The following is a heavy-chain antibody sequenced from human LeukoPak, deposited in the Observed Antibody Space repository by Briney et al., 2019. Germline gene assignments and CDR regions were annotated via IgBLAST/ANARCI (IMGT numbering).Heavy chain of an antibody. CDR2: ISGSGGSA. CDR3: AKIDQWFGELDY. Sequence: PGGSLRLSCAASGFTFSSYAMSWVRQAPGKGLEWVSAISGSGGSAYYADSVKGRFTISRDNSKNTLYLQMNSLRAEDTAVYYCAKIDQWFGELDYWGQGTLVTVSS. CDR1: GFTFSSYA. V-gene: IGHV3-23*01. D-gene: IGHD3-10*01. J-gene: IGHJ4*02.